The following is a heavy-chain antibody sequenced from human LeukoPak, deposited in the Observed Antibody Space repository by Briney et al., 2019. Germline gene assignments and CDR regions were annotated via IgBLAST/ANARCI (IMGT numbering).Heavy chain of an antibody. Sequence: GGSLRLFCAASGFTFSSYAMSWVRQAPGKGLEWVSAISGSGGSTYYADSVKGRFTISRDNSKNTLYLQMNSLRAEDTAVYYCAKDGGFYSRDSYFDYWGQGTLVTVSS. D-gene: IGHD4-4*01. J-gene: IGHJ4*02. CDR3: AKDGGFYSRDSYFDY. V-gene: IGHV3-23*01. CDR1: GFTFSSYA. CDR2: ISGSGGST.